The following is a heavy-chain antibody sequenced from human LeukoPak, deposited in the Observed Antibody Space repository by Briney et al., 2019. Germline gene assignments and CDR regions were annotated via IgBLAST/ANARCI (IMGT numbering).Heavy chain of an antibody. J-gene: IGHJ3*02. CDR3: VREYSSSAGRAFDI. V-gene: IGHV3-74*01. CDR2: ISTDGSST. CDR1: GFTFSSYW. Sequence: GGSLRLSCAASGFTFSSYWMHWVRQAPGKGLVWVSRISTDGSSTNSADSVKGRLTISRDNAKNTLYLQMNSLRAEDTAVYYCVREYSSSAGRAFDIWGQGTMVTVSP. D-gene: IGHD6-6*01.